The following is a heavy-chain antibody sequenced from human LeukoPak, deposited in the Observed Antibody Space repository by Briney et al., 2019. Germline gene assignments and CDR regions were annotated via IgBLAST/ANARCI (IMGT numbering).Heavy chain of an antibody. CDR1: GGSISSYY. CDR2: IYYSGST. J-gene: IGHJ6*02. CDR3: ARELRYSYGYGMDA. D-gene: IGHD5-18*01. Sequence: SETLSLTCTVSGGSISSYYWSWIRQPPGKGLEWIGYIYYSGSTNYNPSLKSRVTISVDTSRNQFSLKLNSVTAADTAVYYCARELRYSYGYGMDAWGQGATVTVSS. V-gene: IGHV4-59*01.